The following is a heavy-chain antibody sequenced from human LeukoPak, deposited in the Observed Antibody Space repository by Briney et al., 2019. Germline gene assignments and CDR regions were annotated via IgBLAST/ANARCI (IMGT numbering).Heavy chain of an antibody. V-gene: IGHV3-23*01. CDR1: GFTLSSYA. J-gene: IGHJ4*02. CDR2: ISGSVGST. CDR3: ARVGVTEYFHS. D-gene: IGHD1-26*01. Sequence: GGSLRLSCAVSGFTLSSYAMSWVRQAPGKGREWVSAISGSVGSTYDADYVKRGYTNTRDNSKNTLYLQINSLRAEDTAVYYCARVGVTEYFHSWGQGNLVTVST.